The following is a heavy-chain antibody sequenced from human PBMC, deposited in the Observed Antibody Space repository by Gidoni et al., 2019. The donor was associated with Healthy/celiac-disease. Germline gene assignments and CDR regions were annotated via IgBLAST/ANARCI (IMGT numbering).Heavy chain of an antibody. D-gene: IGHD3-3*01. CDR1: GGSISSGGYY. V-gene: IGHV4-31*03. CDR3: ARESFGVVIPFYYFDY. Sequence: QVQLQESGPGLVKPSQTLSLTCTVSGGSISSGGYYWSWIRQHPGKGLEWIGYIYYSGSTYYNPSLKSRVTISVDTSKNQFSLKLSSVTAADTAVYYCARESFGVVIPFYYFDYWGQGTLVTVSS. J-gene: IGHJ4*02. CDR2: IYYSGST.